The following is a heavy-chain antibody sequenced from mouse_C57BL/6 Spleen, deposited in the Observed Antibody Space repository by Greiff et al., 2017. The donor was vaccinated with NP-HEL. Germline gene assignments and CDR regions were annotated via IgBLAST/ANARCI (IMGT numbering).Heavy chain of an antibody. J-gene: IGHJ1*03. D-gene: IGHD4-1*01. Sequence: VQLQQSGPELVRPGVSVKISCKGSGYTFTDYAMHWVKQSPAKSLEWIGVISTYYGDASYNQKFKDKATMTVDKSSSTAYMELDSLTSEDSADYCGARVGGRYFDVWGTGTTVTVSS. CDR1: GYTFTDYA. CDR2: ISTYYGDA. V-gene: IGHV1-67*01. CDR3: ARVGGRYFDV.